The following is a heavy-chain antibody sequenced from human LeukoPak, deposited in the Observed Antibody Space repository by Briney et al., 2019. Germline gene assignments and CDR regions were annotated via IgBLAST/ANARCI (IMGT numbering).Heavy chain of an antibody. J-gene: IGHJ4*02. D-gene: IGHD3-10*02. CDR1: GYTFTSYG. Sequence: GASVKVSCKSSGYTFTSYGISWVRQAPGQGLEWMGWISVYQGNTNYAQKLQGRVTITTDTSTSTAYMELRSLRSDDTAVYYCARVGGSTMSFDYWGQGTLVTVSS. CDR3: ARVGGSTMSFDY. CDR2: ISVYQGNT. V-gene: IGHV1-18*01.